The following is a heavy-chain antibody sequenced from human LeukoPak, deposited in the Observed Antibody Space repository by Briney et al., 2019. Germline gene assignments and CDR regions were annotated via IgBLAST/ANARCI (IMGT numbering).Heavy chain of an antibody. J-gene: IGHJ5*02. D-gene: IGHD6-13*01. V-gene: IGHV4-34*01. Sequence: SETLSLTCAVYGGSFSGYYWSWIRQPPGKGLEWIGEINHSGSTNYNPSLKSRVTISVDTSKNQFSLKLSSATAADTAVYYCARGRFSSSWRRGWFDPWGQGTLVTVSS. CDR1: GGSFSGYY. CDR2: INHSGST. CDR3: ARGRFSSSWRRGWFDP.